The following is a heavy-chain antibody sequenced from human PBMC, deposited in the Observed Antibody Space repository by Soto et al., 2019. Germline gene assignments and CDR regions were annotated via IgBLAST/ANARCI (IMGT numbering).Heavy chain of an antibody. D-gene: IGHD6-6*01. V-gene: IGHV5-51*01. Sequence: GESLKISCKGSGYSFTSYWIGWVRQMPGKGLEWMGIIYPGDSDTRYSPSFQGQVTISADKSISTAYLQWSSLKASDTAMYYCARHPIAARKAPPYYYYYYMDVWGKGTTVTVSS. CDR1: GYSFTSYW. CDR2: IYPGDSDT. J-gene: IGHJ6*03. CDR3: ARHPIAARKAPPYYYYYYMDV.